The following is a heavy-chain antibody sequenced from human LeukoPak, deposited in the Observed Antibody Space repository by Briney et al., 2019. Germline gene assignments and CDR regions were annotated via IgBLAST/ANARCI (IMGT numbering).Heavy chain of an antibody. CDR1: GGSFSGYY. V-gene: IGHV4-34*01. J-gene: IGHJ5*02. CDR3: AREPYYGSGCRWFDP. Sequence: SETLSLTCAVYGGSFSGYYWSWIRQPPGKGLEWIGEINHSGSTNYNPSLKSRVTISVDTSKNQFSLKLSSVTAADTAVYYCAREPYYGSGCRWFDPWGQGTLVTVSS. CDR2: INHSGST. D-gene: IGHD3-10*01.